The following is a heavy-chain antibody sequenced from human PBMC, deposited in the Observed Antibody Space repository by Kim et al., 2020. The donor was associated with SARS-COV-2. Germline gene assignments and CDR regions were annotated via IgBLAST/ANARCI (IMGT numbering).Heavy chain of an antibody. CDR3: AKASWGRAWFDP. J-gene: IGHJ5*02. Sequence: SETLSLTCTVSGGSLISTVYYWGWLRQSPGKGLQWIGTVYHSGTTYYSPSLRSRLTMSVDTSRNHFSLHLSFVTAADTAVYYCAKASWGRAWFDPWGQGT. CDR2: VYHSGTT. CDR1: GGSLISTVYY. V-gene: IGHV4-39*02. D-gene: IGHD3-16*01.